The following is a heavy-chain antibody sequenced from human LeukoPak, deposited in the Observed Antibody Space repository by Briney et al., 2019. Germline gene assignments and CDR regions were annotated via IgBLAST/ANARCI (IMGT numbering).Heavy chain of an antibody. Sequence: SETLSLTCTVSGYSISSGYYWGWIRQPPGKGLEWIGSIYHSGSTYYNPSLKSRVTISVDTSKNQLSLKLSSVTAADTAVYYCARSARHQLESPKYYYYGMDVWGQGTTVTVSS. J-gene: IGHJ6*02. CDR2: IYHSGST. CDR1: GYSISSGYY. D-gene: IGHD1-1*01. V-gene: IGHV4-38-2*02. CDR3: ARSARHQLESPKYYYYGMDV.